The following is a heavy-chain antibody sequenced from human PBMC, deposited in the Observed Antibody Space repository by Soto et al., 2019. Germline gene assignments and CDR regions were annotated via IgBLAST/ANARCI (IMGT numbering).Heavy chain of an antibody. D-gene: IGHD2-15*01. V-gene: IGHV1-3*01. J-gene: IGHJ4*02. Sequence: QVQLVQSGAEVKKPGASVKVSCKASGYTFTNYAMHWVRQAPGRRLEWMGWINAGNGNTKYSQNFQGRVTITRDTSASTAYMELSSLRSEDTAVYYCARGPGGPDGPGDYWGQGALVTVSS. CDR1: GYTFTNYA. CDR3: ARGPGGPDGPGDY. CDR2: INAGNGNT.